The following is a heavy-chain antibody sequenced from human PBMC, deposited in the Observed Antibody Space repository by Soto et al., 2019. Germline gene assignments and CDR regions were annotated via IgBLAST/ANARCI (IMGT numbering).Heavy chain of an antibody. CDR1: GGSISSSSYY. CDR3: ARHRTTSSWGWFDP. D-gene: IGHD6-13*01. J-gene: IGHJ5*02. CDR2: IYYSGST. Sequence: QLQLQESGPGLVKPSETLSLTCTVSGGSISSSSYYWGWIRQPPGKGLEWIGSIYYSGSTYYNPSLKSRVTITVDTSKNQFSLKLSSVTAADTAVYYCARHRTTSSWGWFDPWGQGTLVTVSS. V-gene: IGHV4-39*01.